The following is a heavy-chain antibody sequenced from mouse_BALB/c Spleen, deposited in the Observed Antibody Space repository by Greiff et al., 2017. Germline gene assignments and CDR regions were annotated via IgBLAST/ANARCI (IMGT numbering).Heavy chain of an antibody. J-gene: IGHJ4*01. CDR2: IWSGGST. V-gene: IGHV2-2*02. D-gene: IGHD1-1*01. CDR1: GFSLTSYG. Sequence: VKLQQSGPGLVQPSQSLSITCTVSGFSLTSYGVHWVRQSPGKGLEWLGVIWSGGSTDYNAAFISRLSISKDNSKSQVFFKMNSLQANDTAIYYCARTTVVASYYAMDYWGQGTSVTVSS. CDR3: ARTTVVASYYAMDY.